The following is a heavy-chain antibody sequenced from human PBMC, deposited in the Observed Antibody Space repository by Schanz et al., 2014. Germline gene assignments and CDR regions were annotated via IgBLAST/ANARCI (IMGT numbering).Heavy chain of an antibody. CDR1: GASISSGGYY. D-gene: IGHD3-16*01. J-gene: IGHJ6*02. Sequence: QVQLQESGPGLVKPSQTLSLTCTVSGASISSGGYYWDWIRLLPGKGLEWIGYLSYSGSTSFNPSLKSRLTMSVDTTKNQFSLRLSSVTAADTAVYYCARHGGIPYYPMDVWGQGTTVTVSS. V-gene: IGHV4-31*03. CDR2: LSYSGST. CDR3: ARHGGIPYYPMDV.